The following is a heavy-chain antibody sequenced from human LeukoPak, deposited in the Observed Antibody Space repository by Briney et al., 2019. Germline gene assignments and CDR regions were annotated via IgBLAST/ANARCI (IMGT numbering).Heavy chain of an antibody. V-gene: IGHV3-23*01. CDR3: AKDGRHSSGWYNC. CDR2: ISGSGGST. Sequence: PGGSLRLSCAASGFTFSSYAMSWVSQAPGKGLEWVSAISGSGGSTYYADSVKGRFTISRDNSKNTLYLQMNSLRAEDTAVYYCAKDGRHSSGWYNCWGQGTLVTVSS. J-gene: IGHJ4*02. CDR1: GFTFSSYA. D-gene: IGHD6-19*01.